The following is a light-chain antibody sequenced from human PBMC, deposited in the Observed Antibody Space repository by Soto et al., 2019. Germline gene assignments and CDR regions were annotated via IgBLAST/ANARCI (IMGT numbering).Light chain of an antibody. CDR1: QSISGF. V-gene: IGKV1-39*01. CDR3: QQSFSTPQT. CDR2: AAS. Sequence: DIQMTQSPSTLSASVGDRVTITCRASQSISGFLNWYQQKPGKAPKLLIYAASNFQSGVPSRFSGSGSGTDFTLTISSLQPEDFATYYCQQSFSTPQTFGQGTKVDIK. J-gene: IGKJ1*01.